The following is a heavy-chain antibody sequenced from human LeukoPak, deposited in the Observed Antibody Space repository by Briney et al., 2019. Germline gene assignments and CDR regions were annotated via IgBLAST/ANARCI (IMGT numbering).Heavy chain of an antibody. CDR1: GGSISSSSYY. J-gene: IGHJ4*02. D-gene: IGHD1-26*01. V-gene: IGHV4-39*07. CDR2: IYHSGST. CDR3: AREQYSGSYYDY. Sequence: SETLSLTCTVSGGSISSSSYYWGWIRQPPGKGLEWIGSIYHSGSTYYNPSLKSRVTISVDTSKNQFSLKLSSVTAADTAVYYCAREQYSGSYYDYWGQGTLVTVSS.